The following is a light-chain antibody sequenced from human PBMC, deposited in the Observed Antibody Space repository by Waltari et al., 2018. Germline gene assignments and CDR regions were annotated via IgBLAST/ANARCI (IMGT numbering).Light chain of an antibody. CDR3: KQCGHWPPYT. J-gene: IGKJ2*01. Sequence: EVILTQSPATLSLSPGDIATLSCWASESVGTRIAWYQQKPGQAPKIIIHDASYRTPGTPDRFSASGSGTDVTLTIASLEPDDFAIYFCKQCGHWPPYTFGQGTKLDLK. CDR1: ESVGTR. CDR2: DAS. V-gene: IGKV3-11*01.